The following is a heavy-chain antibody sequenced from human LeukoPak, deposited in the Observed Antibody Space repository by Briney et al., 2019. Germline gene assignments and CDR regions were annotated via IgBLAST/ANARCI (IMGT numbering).Heavy chain of an antibody. Sequence: GGSLRLSCAASGFTFSTYSMSWVRQAPGKGLEWVSVISGSGGSTYYADSVKGRFTISRDNSKNTLYLQMNSLRAEDTAVYYCAKDPEEGQWLTYFDYWGRGTLVTVSS. J-gene: IGHJ4*02. CDR2: ISGSGGST. V-gene: IGHV3-23*01. D-gene: IGHD6-19*01. CDR3: AKDPEEGQWLTYFDY. CDR1: GFTFSTYS.